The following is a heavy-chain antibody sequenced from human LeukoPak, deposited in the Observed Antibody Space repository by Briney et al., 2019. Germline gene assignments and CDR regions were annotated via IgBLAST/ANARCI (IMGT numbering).Heavy chain of an antibody. V-gene: IGHV4-59*01. J-gene: IGHJ4*02. CDR2: IYYSGNT. CDR3: ARRYSSGWFFDY. Sequence: SETLSLTCTVSGGSISSYYWSWIRQPPGKGLEWIGYIYYSGNTNYNPSLKSRVTISVDTSKNQFSLKLSSVTAADTAVYYCARRYSSGWFFDYWGRGTLVTVSS. D-gene: IGHD6-19*01. CDR1: GGSISSYY.